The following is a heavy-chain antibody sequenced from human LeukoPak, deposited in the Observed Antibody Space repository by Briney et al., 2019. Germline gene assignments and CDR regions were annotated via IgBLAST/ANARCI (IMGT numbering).Heavy chain of an antibody. Sequence: GGSLRLSCAASGFTFSDYYMTWIRHVPGQGLEWLSYISSSGSDTTYADSVKGRFTTSRDNAKNSVHLQMNSLRVEDTAVYYCARDQARIAAANDWFDPWGQGTLVTVSS. J-gene: IGHJ5*02. D-gene: IGHD6-13*01. V-gene: IGHV3-11*06. CDR1: GFTFSDYY. CDR2: ISSSGSDT. CDR3: ARDQARIAAANDWFDP.